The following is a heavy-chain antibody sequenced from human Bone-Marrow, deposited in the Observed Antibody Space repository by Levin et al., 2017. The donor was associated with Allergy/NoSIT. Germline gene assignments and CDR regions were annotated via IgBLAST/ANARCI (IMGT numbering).Heavy chain of an antibody. J-gene: IGHJ4*02. V-gene: IGHV1-69*01. D-gene: IGHD5-18*01. CDR3: ATINTAMVTDLVY. Sequence: KISCEASGGTFNSFAITWVRQVPGQGLEWMGGIVPMFGMTTYAQKFQGRLTITADASTSTAYMELSGLRSEDTALYYCATINTAMVTDLVYWGQGTLVTVSS. CDR1: GGTFNSFA. CDR2: IVPMFGMT.